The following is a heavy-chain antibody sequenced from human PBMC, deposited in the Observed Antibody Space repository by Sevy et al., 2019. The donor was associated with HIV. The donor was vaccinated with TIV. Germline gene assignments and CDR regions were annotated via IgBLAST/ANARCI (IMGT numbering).Heavy chain of an antibody. V-gene: IGHV1-8*01. Sequence: ASVKVSCKASGYTFTNYDINWVRQATGQGLEWMGWMNPNSGNTGYAQKLQGKVTIIRNTSMSTSYMERSSLTSDGTAVTYCASGVAGSKQGVWFDPWGQGTLVTVSS. J-gene: IGHJ5*02. D-gene: IGHD3-16*01. CDR1: GYTFTNYD. CDR3: ASGVAGSKQGVWFDP. CDR2: MNPNSGNT.